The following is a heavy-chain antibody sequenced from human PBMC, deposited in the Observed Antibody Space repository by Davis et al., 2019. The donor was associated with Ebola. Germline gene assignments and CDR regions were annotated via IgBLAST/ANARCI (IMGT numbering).Heavy chain of an antibody. CDR1: GASISGRQ. Sequence: SETLSLTCAVSGASISGRQWTWVRQPPGKGLEWIGEINHSGSTNYNPSLKSRVTISVDTSKNQFSLKLSSVTAADTAVYYCARGRRYSYGSLGYWGQGTLVTVSS. CDR2: INHSGST. V-gene: IGHV4-34*01. CDR3: ARGRRYSYGSLGY. J-gene: IGHJ4*02. D-gene: IGHD5-18*01.